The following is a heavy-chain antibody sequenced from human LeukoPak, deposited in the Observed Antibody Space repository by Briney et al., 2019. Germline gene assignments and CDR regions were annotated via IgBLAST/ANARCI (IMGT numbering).Heavy chain of an antibody. J-gene: IGHJ4*02. CDR2: INGDGTTT. CDR3: ASSRDGYNYMNY. CDR1: RFTFSSYW. V-gene: IGHV3-74*01. D-gene: IGHD5-24*01. Sequence: GGSLRLSRAASRFTFSSYWMHWVRQAPGKGLVWVSRINGDGTTTSYADSVKGRFTISRDSAKNTLYLQMNSLRAEDTAVYYCASSRDGYNYMNYWGQGTLVTVSS.